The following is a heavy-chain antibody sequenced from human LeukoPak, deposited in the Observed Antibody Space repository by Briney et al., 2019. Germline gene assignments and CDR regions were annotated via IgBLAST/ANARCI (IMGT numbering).Heavy chain of an antibody. D-gene: IGHD1-1*01. CDR1: GFTFNNYG. Sequence: GRSLRLSCAASGFTFNNYGMHWVRQAPGKGLEWVAIISYDGSNTYYADSVKGRFTISRDYAENSLYLQMNSLRAEDTSVYYCARGVPTGIDYFDYWGQGTLVTVSS. CDR2: ISYDGSNT. J-gene: IGHJ4*02. V-gene: IGHV3-30*03. CDR3: ARGVPTGIDYFDY.